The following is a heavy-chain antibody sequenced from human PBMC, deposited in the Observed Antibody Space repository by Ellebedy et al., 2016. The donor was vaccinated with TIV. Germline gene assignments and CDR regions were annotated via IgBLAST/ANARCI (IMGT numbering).Heavy chain of an antibody. Sequence: AASVKVSCKASGYTFINYGISWVRQAPGQGLEWMGWTSGYNGNTNYAQKLQGRVTMTTDTSTNTAYMEVRSLRSDDTAVYYCARDRMRGDPRSSYYYGMDVWGQGTTVTVSS. CDR2: TSGYNGNT. J-gene: IGHJ6*02. CDR3: ARDRMRGDPRSSYYYGMDV. CDR1: GYTFINYG. D-gene: IGHD3-16*01. V-gene: IGHV1-18*01.